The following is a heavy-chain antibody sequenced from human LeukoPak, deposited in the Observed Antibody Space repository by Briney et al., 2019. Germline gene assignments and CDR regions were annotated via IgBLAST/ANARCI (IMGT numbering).Heavy chain of an antibody. Sequence: ASVKVSYKASGYTFTSYYMHWVRQAPGQGLEWMGIINPSGGSTSYAQKFQGRVTMTRDTSTSTVYMELSSLRSEDTAVYYCARDSITTTVTTRRWFDPWGQGTLVTVSS. CDR3: ARDSITTTVTTRRWFDP. CDR1: GYTFTSYY. V-gene: IGHV1-46*01. D-gene: IGHD4-17*01. CDR2: INPSGGST. J-gene: IGHJ5*02.